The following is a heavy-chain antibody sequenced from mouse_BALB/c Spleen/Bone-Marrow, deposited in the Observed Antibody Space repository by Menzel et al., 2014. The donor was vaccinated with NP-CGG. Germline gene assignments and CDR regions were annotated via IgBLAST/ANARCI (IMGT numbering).Heavy chain of an antibody. CDR2: INPSNGGA. D-gene: IGHD2-4*01. V-gene: IGHV1-53*01. CDR3: AASYYDAVFRGNS. Sequence: VQLQQSGAELVKPGASVKLSCNASGYTFTSYWMHWVKLRPGQGFEWIGEINPSNGGANYNERFKRKATLTVDKSSSTAYMQLSSLTSEDSAVYYCAASYYDAVFRGNSWGQSPTLTVSS. CDR1: GYTFTSYW. J-gene: IGHJ2*01.